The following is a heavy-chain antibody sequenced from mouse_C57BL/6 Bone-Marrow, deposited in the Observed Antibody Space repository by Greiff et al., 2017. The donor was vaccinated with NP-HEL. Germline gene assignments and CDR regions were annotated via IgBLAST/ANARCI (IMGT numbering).Heavy chain of an antibody. CDR3: TTGIKDY. D-gene: IGHD2-4*01. V-gene: IGHV14-4*01. CDR2: IDPENGDT. Sequence: VQLQQSGAELVRPGASVKLSCTASGFNIKDDYMHWVKQRPEQGLEWNGGIDPENGDTEYASKFQGKATITADTSSTTAYLQLSSLTSEDTAVYYCTTGIKDYWGQGTTLTVSS. J-gene: IGHJ2*01. CDR1: GFNIKDDY.